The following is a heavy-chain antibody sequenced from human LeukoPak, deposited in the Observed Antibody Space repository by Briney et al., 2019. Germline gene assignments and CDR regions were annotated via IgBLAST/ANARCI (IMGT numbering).Heavy chain of an antibody. J-gene: IGHJ4*02. V-gene: IGHV4/OR15-8*01. CDR3: ARSHDHLWGNYPDY. CDR2: IHHDGRI. CDR1: GGSIDSTNW. Sequence: ASETLSLTCDVSGGSIDSTNWWNWVRQPPGKGLEWIGEIHHDGRINYNPSLKSRVTLSVDKSKNQFSLRLNSVTAADTAMYYCARSHDHLWGNYPDYWGQGTLVTVSS. D-gene: IGHD3-16*02.